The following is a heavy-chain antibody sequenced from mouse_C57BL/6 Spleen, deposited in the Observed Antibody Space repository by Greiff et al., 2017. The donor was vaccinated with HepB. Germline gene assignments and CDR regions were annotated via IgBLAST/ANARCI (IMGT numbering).Heavy chain of an antibody. D-gene: IGHD4-1*01. CDR1: GFTFSDYY. Sequence: DVKLVESEGGLVQPGSSMKLSCTASGFTFSDYYMAWVRQVPEKGLEWVANINYDGSSTYYLDSLKSRFIISRDNAKNILYLQMSSLKSEDTATYYCARGPGDYFDYWGQGTTLTVSS. V-gene: IGHV5-16*01. J-gene: IGHJ2*01. CDR2: INYDGSST. CDR3: ARGPGDYFDY.